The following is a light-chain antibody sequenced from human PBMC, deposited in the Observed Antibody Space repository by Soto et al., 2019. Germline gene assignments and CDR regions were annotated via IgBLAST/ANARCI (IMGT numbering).Light chain of an antibody. J-gene: IGLJ2*01. CDR2: QDT. Sequence: SYELTQPPSVSVSPGQTASITCSGDKLGTKYACWYQQKPGQSPVLVIYQDTKRPSGIPERFAGSNSGNTATLTISGTQAMDEADYYCKAWDRSTVVFGGGNKLTVL. V-gene: IGLV3-1*01. CDR1: KLGTKY. CDR3: KAWDRSTVV.